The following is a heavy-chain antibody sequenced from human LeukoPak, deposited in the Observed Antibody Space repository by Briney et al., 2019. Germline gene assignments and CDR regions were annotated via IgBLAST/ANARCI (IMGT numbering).Heavy chain of an antibody. CDR3: AQTYYDLLTGYAFAY. V-gene: IGHV2-5*02. Sequence: SGPTLVNPTQTLTLTCTISGFSLRTSPVEVGWIRQPPEKALEWLALIYSDDDTRYIPSLKSRLTITKGTSKNQVVLTMTNMDPVDTATYYCAQTYYDLLTGYAFAYWGQGTLVTVSS. D-gene: IGHD3-9*01. J-gene: IGHJ4*02. CDR2: IYSDDDT. CDR1: GFSLRTSPVE.